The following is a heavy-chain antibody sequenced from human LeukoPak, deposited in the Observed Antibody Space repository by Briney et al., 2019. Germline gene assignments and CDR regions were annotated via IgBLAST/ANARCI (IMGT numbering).Heavy chain of an antibody. J-gene: IGHJ4*02. V-gene: IGHV1-18*01. Sequence: EASVKVSCKASGYTFTSYGISWVRQAPGQGLEWMGWISAYNGNTNYAQKLQGRVTMTTDTSTSTAYMELRSLRSDDTAVYYCARDGPDFWSGYPHDYWGQGTLVTVSS. D-gene: IGHD3-3*01. CDR3: ARDGPDFWSGYPHDY. CDR1: GYTFTSYG. CDR2: ISAYNGNT.